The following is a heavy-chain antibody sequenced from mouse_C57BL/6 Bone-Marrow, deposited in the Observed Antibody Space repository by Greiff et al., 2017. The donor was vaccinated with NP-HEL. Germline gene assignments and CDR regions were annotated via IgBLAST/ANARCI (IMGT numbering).Heavy chain of an antibody. D-gene: IGHD2-4*01. Sequence: DVHLVESGGDLVKPGGSLKLSCAASGFTFSSSGMSWVRQTPDKRLEWVATISSGGSYTYYPASVKGRFTISRDNAKNTLYLQMSSLKSEDTAMYYCASPYDYDVAWFAYWGQGTRVTVSA. CDR3: ASPYDYDVAWFAY. V-gene: IGHV5-6*01. J-gene: IGHJ3*01. CDR2: ISSGGSYT. CDR1: GFTFSSSG.